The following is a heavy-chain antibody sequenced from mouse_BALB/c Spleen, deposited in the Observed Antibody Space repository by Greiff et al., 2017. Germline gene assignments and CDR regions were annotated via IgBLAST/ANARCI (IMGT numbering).Heavy chain of an antibody. D-gene: IGHD2-14*01. Sequence: EVKLMESGPGLVKPSQSLSLTCTVTGYSITSDYAWNWIRQFPGNKLEWMGYISYSGSTSYNPSLKSRISITRDTSKNQFFLQLNSVTTEDTATYYCARSPAYYRYGYAMDYWGQGTSVTVSS. CDR2: ISYSGST. V-gene: IGHV3-2*02. CDR3: ARSPAYYRYGYAMDY. J-gene: IGHJ4*01. CDR1: GYSITSDYA.